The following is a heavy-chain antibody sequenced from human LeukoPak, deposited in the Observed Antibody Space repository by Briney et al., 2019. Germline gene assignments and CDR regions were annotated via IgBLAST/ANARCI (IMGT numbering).Heavy chain of an antibody. J-gene: IGHJ4*02. CDR2: IKQDGSEK. CDR3: ARVNGDYYFDY. D-gene: IGHD4-17*01. V-gene: IGHV3-7*03. CDR1: GFTFSSYW. Sequence: GGSLRLACAASGFTFSSYWMSWVRQAPGKGLEWVANIKQDGSEKYYVDSVKGRFTISRDNAKNSLYLQMNSLRAEDTAVYYCARVNGDYYFDYWGQGTLVTVSS.